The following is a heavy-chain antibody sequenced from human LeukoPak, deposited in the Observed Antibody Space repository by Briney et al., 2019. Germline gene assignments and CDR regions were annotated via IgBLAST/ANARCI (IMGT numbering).Heavy chain of an antibody. CDR3: ARDRTSRWTVPNY. D-gene: IGHD2-2*01. CDR1: GYTFTRYD. Sequence: ASVKVSCKASGYTFTRYDMHWVRQAPGHGLEGRGWINPNSGGTNYARKFQGRVTMTRDTSISTADMELSRLRSDDTAVYYCARDRTSRWTVPNYWGQGTLVTGSS. CDR2: INPNSGGT. V-gene: IGHV1-2*02. J-gene: IGHJ4*02.